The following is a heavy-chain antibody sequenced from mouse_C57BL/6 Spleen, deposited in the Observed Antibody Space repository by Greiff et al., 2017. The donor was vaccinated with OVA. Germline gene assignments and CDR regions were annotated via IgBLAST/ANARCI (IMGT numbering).Heavy chain of an antibody. CDR2: IDPSDSET. J-gene: IGHJ2*01. Sequence: QVQLQQSGAELVRPGSSVKLSCKASGYTFTSYWMHWVKQRPIQGLEWIGNIDPSDSETHYNQKFKDKATLTVDKSSSTAYMQRSSLTSEAFSVYYCARSSPASPYFDYWGQGTTLTVSS. CDR3: ARSSPASPYFDY. CDR1: GYTFTSYW. D-gene: IGHD6-2*01. V-gene: IGHV1-52*01.